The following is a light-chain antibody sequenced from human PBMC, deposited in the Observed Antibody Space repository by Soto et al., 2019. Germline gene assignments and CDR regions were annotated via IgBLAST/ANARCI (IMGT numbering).Light chain of an antibody. V-gene: IGKV2-24*01. CDR1: ESLLHSDGKTY. CDR2: QVS. Sequence: DIVLTQTPLSSPVTLGQPASISCRSSESLLHSDGKTYLSWLQQRPGQPPRLLIYQVSNRLSGVPDRFSGSGAGTDFTLKISRVEADDVGVYYCFQATQYPPYTFGQGTKLEIE. J-gene: IGKJ2*01. CDR3: FQATQYPPYT.